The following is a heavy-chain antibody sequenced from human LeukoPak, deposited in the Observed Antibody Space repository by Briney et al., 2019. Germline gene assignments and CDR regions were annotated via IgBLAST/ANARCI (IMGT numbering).Heavy chain of an antibody. D-gene: IGHD2-2*01. J-gene: IGHJ4*02. CDR2: VNRNGDGT. CDR3: VRGNSSPRGFFDY. Sequence: GGSLRLSCAASGFTLGDYGISWVRQAPGKGLEWVAGVNRNGDGTAYGASVKGRFTISRDNAKKSLVLQMDSLRAEDTARYYCVRGNSSPRGFFDYRGQGTLVTVSS. V-gene: IGHV3-20*04. CDR1: GFTLGDYG.